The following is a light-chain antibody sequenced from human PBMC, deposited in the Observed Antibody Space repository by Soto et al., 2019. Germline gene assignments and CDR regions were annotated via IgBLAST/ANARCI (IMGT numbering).Light chain of an antibody. Sequence: QSALTQPASVSGSPGQSITISCTGTSSDIGGYNFVSWYQQHPGKAPKLMIYDVTNRPPGLSDRFSGSKSGNTASLTISGLQAEDAADYYGSSYTASSTLVFGGGTKVTVL. CDR2: DVT. V-gene: IGLV2-14*03. CDR1: SSDIGGYNF. J-gene: IGLJ3*02. CDR3: SSYTASSTLV.